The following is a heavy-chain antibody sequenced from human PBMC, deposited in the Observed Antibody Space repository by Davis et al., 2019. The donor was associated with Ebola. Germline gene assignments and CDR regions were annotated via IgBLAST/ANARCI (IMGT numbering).Heavy chain of an antibody. CDR2: ISSSSSYI. CDR1: GFTFSSYS. J-gene: IGHJ2*01. D-gene: IGHD6-13*01. CDR3: ARAGEYISSWYGWYFDL. Sequence: GESLKISCAASGFTFSSYSMNWVRQAPGKGLEWVSSISSSSSYIYYADSVKGRFTISRDTSKNTLYLQLNSLRVEDTAVYYCARAGEYISSWYGWYFDLWGRGSLVTVSS. V-gene: IGHV3-21*06.